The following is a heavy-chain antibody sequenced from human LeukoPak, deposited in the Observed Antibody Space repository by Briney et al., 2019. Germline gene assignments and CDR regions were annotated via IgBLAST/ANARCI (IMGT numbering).Heavy chain of an antibody. CDR3: GNAGMYLGRGDGSGSPRGYYYYGMDV. Sequence: PGGSLRLSCAASGFTFSSYAMSWVRQAPGKGLEWVSAISGSGGSTYYADSVKGRFTISRDNSKNTLYLQMNSLRAEDTAVYFCGNAGMYLGRGDGSGSPRGYYYYGMDVWGQGTTVTVSS. V-gene: IGHV3-23*01. J-gene: IGHJ6*02. D-gene: IGHD3-10*01. CDR2: ISGSGGST. CDR1: GFTFSSYA.